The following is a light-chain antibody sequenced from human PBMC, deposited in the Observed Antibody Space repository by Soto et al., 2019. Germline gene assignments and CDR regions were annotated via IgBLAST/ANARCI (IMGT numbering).Light chain of an antibody. V-gene: IGLV2-8*01. CDR2: EVT. J-gene: IGLJ2*01. Sequence: QSALTQPPSASGSPGQSVTISCTGTRSDVGGYNSVSWYQQHPGKAPKLMIYEVTKRPSGVPDRFSGSKSGNTASLTVSGLEAEDEADYYCSSYAGSNNLVVFGGGTKLTVL. CDR1: RSDVGGYNS. CDR3: SSYAGSNNLVV.